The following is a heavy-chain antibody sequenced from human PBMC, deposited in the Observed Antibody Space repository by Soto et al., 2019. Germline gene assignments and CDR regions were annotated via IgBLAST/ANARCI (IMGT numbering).Heavy chain of an antibody. CDR1: GGSISSTSYY. D-gene: IGHD6-19*01. V-gene: IGHV4-39*01. CDR2: IYYTGST. J-gene: IGHJ4*02. Sequence: SETLSLTCTVSGGSISSTSYYWGWIRQPPGKGLEWIGSIYYTGSTYYNPSLKSRVTISADTSKNQFSLKLSSVTAADTAVYYCARLYSSGWYDYWGQGTLVTVSS. CDR3: ARLYSSGWYDY.